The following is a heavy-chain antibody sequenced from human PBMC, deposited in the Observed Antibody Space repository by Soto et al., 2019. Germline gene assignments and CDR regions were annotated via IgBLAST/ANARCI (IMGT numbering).Heavy chain of an antibody. Sequence: EVQLLESGGGLVQPGGSLRLSCAASGFTFSSYAMSWVRQAPGKGLEWVSAISGSGGSTYYADSVKGRFTISRDNSKNTLYLQMTSLRGEDTSVYYCAKADFWSCYSKTFDYWGQGTLVTVSS. J-gene: IGHJ4*02. D-gene: IGHD3-3*01. CDR2: ISGSGGST. CDR3: AKADFWSCYSKTFDY. V-gene: IGHV3-23*01. CDR1: GFTFSSYA.